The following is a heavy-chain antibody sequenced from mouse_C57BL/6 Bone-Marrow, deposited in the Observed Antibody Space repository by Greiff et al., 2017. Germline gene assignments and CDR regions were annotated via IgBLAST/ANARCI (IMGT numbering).Heavy chain of an antibody. D-gene: IGHD1-1*01. CDR1: GYTFTSYW. CDR2: INPSSGYT. Sequence: QVQLKQSGAELAKPGASVKLSCKASGYTFTSYWMHWVKQRPGQGLEWIGYINPSSGYTKYNQKFKDKATLTADKSSSTAYMPLSSLTYEDSAVYYCARRYYGSPHFDYWGQGTTLTHFDYWGQGTTLTVSS. J-gene: IGHJ2*01. CDR3: ARRYYGSPHFDYWGQGTTLTHFDY. V-gene: IGHV1-7*01.